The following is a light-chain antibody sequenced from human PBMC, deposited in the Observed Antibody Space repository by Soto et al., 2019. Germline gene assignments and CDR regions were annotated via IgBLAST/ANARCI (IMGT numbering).Light chain of an antibody. J-gene: IGKJ1*01. CDR3: QQYDDWPPT. V-gene: IGKV3-15*01. CDR2: AAS. CDR1: QSVSFR. Sequence: EIVMTQSPATLSVSPGDGATLSCRASQSVSFRLAWYQQKRGQAPRLLISAASSRATGIPARISGSGSDTDFTLTISSLQSEDFAVYYCQQYDDWPPTFGRGTKVDI.